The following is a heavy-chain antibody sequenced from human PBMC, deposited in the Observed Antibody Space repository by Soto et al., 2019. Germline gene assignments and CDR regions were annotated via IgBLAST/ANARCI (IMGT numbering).Heavy chain of an antibody. V-gene: IGHV3-74*01. Sequence: EVQVVESGGGLVQPGGSLRLSCAASGFNFSNYSMQWVRQAPGKGLVWVSRINSDGSSTSYADSVKGRFTISRDNAKNTLYLQMNSLRAEDTAVYYCARAVRSGSYPYYFYGMDVWGQGTTVTVSS. CDR3: ARAVRSGSYPYYFYGMDV. CDR1: GFNFSNYS. D-gene: IGHD3-10*01. CDR2: INSDGSST. J-gene: IGHJ6*02.